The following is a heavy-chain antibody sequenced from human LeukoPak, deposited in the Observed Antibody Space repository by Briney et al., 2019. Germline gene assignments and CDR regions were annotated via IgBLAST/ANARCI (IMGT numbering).Heavy chain of an antibody. CDR2: INEDGSGK. J-gene: IGHJ4*02. D-gene: IGHD4-17*01. Sequence: PGGSLRLSCAASGFTFSRYWMTWVRQAPEKGLEWVASINEDGSGKHYVDSVKGRFTISRDNAQKSVYLEMNSLRAEDTAVYYCARAVTSTEGYWGQGTLVTVSS. CDR3: ARAVTSTEGY. V-gene: IGHV3-7*03. CDR1: GFTFSRYW.